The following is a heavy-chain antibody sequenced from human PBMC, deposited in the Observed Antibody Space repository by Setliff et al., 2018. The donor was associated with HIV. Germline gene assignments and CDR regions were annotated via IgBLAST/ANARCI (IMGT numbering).Heavy chain of an antibody. J-gene: IGHJ4*02. CDR1: GFTFSNDW. Sequence: PGGSLRLSCAAFGFTFSNDWMTWVRQGPGKGLEWVANIEGNGRRTYYADSVKGRFTISRDNAKNSLYLQMNSLRTEDTAIYYCTRHRGSFDYWGLGTLVTVSS. CDR3: TRHRGSFDY. D-gene: IGHD1-26*01. V-gene: IGHV3-7*03. CDR2: IEGNGRRT.